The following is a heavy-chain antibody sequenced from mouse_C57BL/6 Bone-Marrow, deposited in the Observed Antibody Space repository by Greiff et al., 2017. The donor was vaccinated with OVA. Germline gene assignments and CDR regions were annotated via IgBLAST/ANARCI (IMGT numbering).Heavy chain of an antibody. J-gene: IGHJ1*03. CDR2: IRNKANGYTT. CDR1: GFTFTDYY. V-gene: IGHV7-3*01. CDR3: ARSPITTVGYFDV. D-gene: IGHD1-1*01. Sequence: EVKLVESGGGLVQPGGSLSLSCAASGFTFTDYYMSWVRQPPGKALEWLGFIRNKANGYTTEYSASVKGRFTISRDNSQSILYLQMNALRAEDSATYYCARSPITTVGYFDVWGTGTTVTVSS.